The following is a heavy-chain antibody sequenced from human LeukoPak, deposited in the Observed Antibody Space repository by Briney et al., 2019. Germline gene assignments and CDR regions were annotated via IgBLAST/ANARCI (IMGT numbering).Heavy chain of an antibody. CDR1: GFTVSSNY. J-gene: IGHJ6*02. D-gene: IGHD2-8*01. CDR2: IYSGGST. CDR3: ARDLSPDVLMVYAIHRYYYYGMDV. V-gene: IGHV3-53*04. Sequence: GGSLRLSCAASGFTVSSNYMSWVRQAPGKGLEWVSVIYSGGSTYYADSVKGRFTISRHNSKNTLYLQMNSLRAEDTAVYYCARDLSPDVLMVYAIHRYYYYGMDVWGQGTTVTVSS.